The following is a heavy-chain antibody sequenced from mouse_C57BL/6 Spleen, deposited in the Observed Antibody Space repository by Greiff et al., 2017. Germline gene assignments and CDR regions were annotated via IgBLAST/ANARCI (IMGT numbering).Heavy chain of an antibody. CDR3: ADYGSSYEGFAY. CDR1: GYTFTDYD. CDR2: INPNNGGT. Sequence: EVQLQQSGPELVKPGASVKMSCKASGYTFTDYDMHWVKQSHGKSLEWIGYINPNNGGTSYNQKFKGKATMTINKSSSTAYMELRSLTSEDSAVYYCADYGSSYEGFAYWGQGTLVTVSA. J-gene: IGHJ3*01. V-gene: IGHV1-22*01. D-gene: IGHD1-1*01.